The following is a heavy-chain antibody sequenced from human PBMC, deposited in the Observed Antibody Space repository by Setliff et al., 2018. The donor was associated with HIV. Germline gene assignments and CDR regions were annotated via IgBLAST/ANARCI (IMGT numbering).Heavy chain of an antibody. J-gene: IGHJ4*02. D-gene: IGHD3-22*01. Sequence: SETLSLTCAVSGYSISSGYYWGWIRQPPGKGLEWIGSIYHSGSTYYNPSLKSRVTISVDTSKNQFSLKLSSVTAADTAVYYCARGPYYYNSSGPTYYFDYWGQGTLVTVSS. CDR3: ARGPYYYNSSGPTYYFDY. V-gene: IGHV4-38-2*01. CDR2: IYHSGST. CDR1: GYSISSGYY.